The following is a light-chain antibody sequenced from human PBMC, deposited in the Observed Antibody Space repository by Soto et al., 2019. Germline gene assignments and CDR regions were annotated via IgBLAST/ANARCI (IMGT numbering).Light chain of an antibody. CDR2: DAS. V-gene: IGKV1-39*01. CDR1: QSITHY. CDR3: QQSYVLPRT. Sequence: DIQMTQSPSTLSASVGDRVTITCRASQSITHYLNWYQQKPGRAPALLIYDASSLQSGVPSRFSGRGSGTDFSLTISSLQLADFATYYCQQSYVLPRTFGQGTKV. J-gene: IGKJ1*01.